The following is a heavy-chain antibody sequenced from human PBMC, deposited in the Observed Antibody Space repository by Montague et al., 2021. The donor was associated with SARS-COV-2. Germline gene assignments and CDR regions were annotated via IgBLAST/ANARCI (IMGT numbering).Heavy chain of an antibody. CDR2: INHSGST. D-gene: IGHD3-22*01. J-gene: IGHJ4*02. CDR1: GGSFSGYY. Sequence: SETLSLTCAVYGGSFSGYYWSWIRQPPGKGLEWIGEINHSGSTKYNPSLKSRVTISVDTSKNQFSLKLSSVTVADTAVYYCARGTERVFTYEYDSSGYASDYWGQGTLVTVSS. CDR3: ARGTERVFTYEYDSSGYASDY. V-gene: IGHV4-34*01.